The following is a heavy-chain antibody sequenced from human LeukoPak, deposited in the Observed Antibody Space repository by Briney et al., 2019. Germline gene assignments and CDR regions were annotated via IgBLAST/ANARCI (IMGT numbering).Heavy chain of an antibody. Sequence: ASVTVSFKASGGTFNIYAISWVRQAPGQGLEWMGGIIPIFGTGNYTQKFQGRVTITTDESTSTAYMELSSLRSEDTAVYYCAGQASSSWTTYYYYYYYMDVWGKGTTVTVSS. CDR1: GGTFNIYA. CDR2: IIPIFGTG. J-gene: IGHJ6*03. CDR3: AGQASSSWTTYYYYYYYMDV. V-gene: IGHV1-69*05. D-gene: IGHD6-13*01.